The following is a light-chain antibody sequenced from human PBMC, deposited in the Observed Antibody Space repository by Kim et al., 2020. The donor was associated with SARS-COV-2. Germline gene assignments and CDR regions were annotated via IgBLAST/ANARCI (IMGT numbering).Light chain of an antibody. CDR2: WAS. J-gene: IGKJ4*01. V-gene: IGKV4-1*01. Sequence: ATVNCKSSQTLLYNSDNNNYLAWYHQRPGQPPRLLIYWASNRASGVPERFSGSGSGTDFTLTISSLQAEDVATYYCHQYISSPLTFGGGTKVDIK. CDR1: QTLLYNSDNNNY. CDR3: HQYISSPLT.